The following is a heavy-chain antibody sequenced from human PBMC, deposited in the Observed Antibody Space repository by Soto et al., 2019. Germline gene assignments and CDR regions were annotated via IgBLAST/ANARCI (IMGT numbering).Heavy chain of an antibody. CDR3: TKTLDSSNGWSNLPPDY. CDR1: GFTFDDYG. V-gene: IGHV3-9*01. CDR2: ISWNSGSV. Sequence: EVQLVESGGGLVQPGRSLRLSCAASGFTFDDYGMHWVRQAPGKGLEWVSGISWNSGSVGYADSVKGRFNISRDNGKKSLYLQMNNLRPEDTALYYCTKTLDSSNGWSNLPPDYWGPGTLVTVSP. D-gene: IGHD6-19*01. J-gene: IGHJ4*02.